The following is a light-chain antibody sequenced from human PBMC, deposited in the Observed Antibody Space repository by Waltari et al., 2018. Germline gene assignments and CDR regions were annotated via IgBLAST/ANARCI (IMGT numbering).Light chain of an antibody. CDR2: DAS. J-gene: IGKJ2*01. Sequence: DIQMTQYPPSLSASVGDRATITCRASQDISNNVVWLQHRPGKAPKPLIYDASSLQSGVPAKFSGRGYGTDFTLTISDLQPEDFATYYCHQYKSYPYSFGQGTNLDIK. V-gene: IGKV1-16*02. CDR3: HQYKSYPYS. CDR1: QDISNN.